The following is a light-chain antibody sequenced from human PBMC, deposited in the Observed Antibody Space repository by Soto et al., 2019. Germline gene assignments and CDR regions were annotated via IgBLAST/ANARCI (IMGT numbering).Light chain of an antibody. J-gene: IGKJ4*01. CDR3: QQSHSAPLT. CDR1: QSISSH. CDR2: AAS. V-gene: IGKV1-39*01. Sequence: QMTQSPSSLFASVGDRVTITCRASQSISSHLNWYQQKVGRTPRLLIYAASTLQSEVPPRFSGSGSGTEVTLTISGLQREDFATYYCQQSHSAPLTVGGGTKIQI.